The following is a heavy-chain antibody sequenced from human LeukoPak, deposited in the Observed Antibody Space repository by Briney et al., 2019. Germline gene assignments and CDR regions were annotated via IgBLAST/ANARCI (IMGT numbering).Heavy chain of an antibody. D-gene: IGHD2-2*01. CDR3: ARGIVEVAGVSDHFDY. V-gene: IGHV3-7*01. CDR1: GFTFSSYW. CDR2: IRPDGSDK. Sequence: GWSLSLSCLASGFTFSSYWLNWVRQAAAKGLDRVGTIRPDGSDKYYVDYVKGRFTISRDNAKTPLYLPINSLRADDTALYLCARGIVEVAGVSDHFDYWGQGTLISVSS. J-gene: IGHJ4*02.